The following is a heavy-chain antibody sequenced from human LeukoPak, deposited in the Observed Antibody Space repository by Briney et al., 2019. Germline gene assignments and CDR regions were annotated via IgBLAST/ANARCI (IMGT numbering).Heavy chain of an antibody. V-gene: IGHV3-30*03. Sequence: GGSLRLSCAASGFTFSSYGMHWVRQAPGKGLEWVAVISYDGINEYYVDSVKGRFTISRDNSKNSLYLQMESLTIEDTAVYYCATGRVDYGDYGVVKHWGQGTLVTVSS. CDR3: ATGRVDYGDYGVVKH. J-gene: IGHJ1*01. CDR2: ISYDGINE. D-gene: IGHD4-17*01. CDR1: GFTFSSYG.